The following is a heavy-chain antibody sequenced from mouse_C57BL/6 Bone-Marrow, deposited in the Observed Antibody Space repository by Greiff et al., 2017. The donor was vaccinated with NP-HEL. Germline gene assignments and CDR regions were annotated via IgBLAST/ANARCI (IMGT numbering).Heavy chain of an antibody. CDR2: ISNGGGST. V-gene: IGHV5-12*01. CDR1: GFTFSDYY. D-gene: IGHD2-4*01. J-gene: IGHJ2*01. Sequence: LQQSGGGLVQPGGSLKLSCAASGFTFSDYYMYWVRQTPEKRLEWVAYISNGGGSTYYPDTVKGRFTISRDNAKNTLYLQMSRLKSEDTAMYYCARHSMGLRRDYFDYWGQGTTLTVSS. CDR3: ARHSMGLRRDYFDY.